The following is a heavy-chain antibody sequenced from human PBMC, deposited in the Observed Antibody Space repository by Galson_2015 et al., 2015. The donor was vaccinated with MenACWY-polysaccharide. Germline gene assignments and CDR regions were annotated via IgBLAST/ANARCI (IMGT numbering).Heavy chain of an antibody. J-gene: IGHJ3*02. CDR2: TYYRSKWYN. D-gene: IGHD5-12*01. V-gene: IGHV6-1*01. CDR3: ARALGSGYDGGSSAFDI. Sequence: CAISGDSVSSNSAAWNWIRQSPSRGLEWLGRTYYRSKWYNDYAVSVKSRITINPDTSKNQFSLQLNSVTPEDTAVYYCARALGSGYDGGSSAFDIWGQGTMVTVSS. CDR1: GDSVSSNSAA.